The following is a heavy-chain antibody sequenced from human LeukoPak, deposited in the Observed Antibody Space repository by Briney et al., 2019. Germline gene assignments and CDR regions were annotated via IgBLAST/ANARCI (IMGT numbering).Heavy chain of an antibody. Sequence: SETLSLTFTVSGGSISSYYWSWIRQPPGKGLEWIGYIYYSGSTNYNPSLKSRVTISVDTSKNQFSLKLSSVTAADTAVYYCARGLGGYTGYWYFDLWGRGTLVTVSS. J-gene: IGHJ2*01. CDR2: IYYSGST. V-gene: IGHV4-59*01. D-gene: IGHD2-15*01. CDR1: GGSISSYY. CDR3: ARGLGGYTGYWYFDL.